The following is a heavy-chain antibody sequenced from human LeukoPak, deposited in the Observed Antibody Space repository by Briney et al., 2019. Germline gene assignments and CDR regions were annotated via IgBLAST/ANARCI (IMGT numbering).Heavy chain of an antibody. CDR1: GGTFSSYA. J-gene: IGHJ4*02. CDR3: ARDTGIAAAGTGY. D-gene: IGHD6-13*01. V-gene: IGHV1-69*13. CDR2: IIPIFGTA. Sequence: SVKVSCKASGGTFSSYAISWVRQAPGQGLEWMGGIIPIFGTANYAQKFHGRVTLTPDGSTSTTYMELSSLRSEDTAVYYCARDTGIAAAGTGYWGQGTLVTVSS.